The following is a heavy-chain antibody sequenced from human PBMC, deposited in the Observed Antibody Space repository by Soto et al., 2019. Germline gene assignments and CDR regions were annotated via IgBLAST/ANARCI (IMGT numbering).Heavy chain of an antibody. CDR1: GGTFSSYT. V-gene: IGHV1-69*02. D-gene: IGHD2-2*01. J-gene: IGHJ6*03. CDR3: ATSWGCSSTSCYGGYYYYMDV. Sequence: QVQLVQSGAEVKKPGSSVKVSCKASGGTFSSYTISWVRQAPGQGLEWMGRIIPIPGIANYAQKFQGRVKLTADKSTSTAYLELISLRSEDTAVYYCATSWGCSSTSCYGGYYYYMDVWGKGTTVTVSS. CDR2: IIPIPGIA.